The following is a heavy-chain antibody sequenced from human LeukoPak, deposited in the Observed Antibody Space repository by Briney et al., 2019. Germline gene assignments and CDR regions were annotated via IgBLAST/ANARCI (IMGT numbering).Heavy chain of an antibody. CDR2: INHSGST. CDR3: VRGPYGASISKWFDP. D-gene: IGHD4/OR15-4a*01. V-gene: IGHV4-34*01. J-gene: IGHJ5*02. Sequence: SETLSLTCAVYGGSFSGYYWSWIRQPPGKGLEWIGEINHSGSTNYNPPLKSRVTISVDTSKNQFSLQLRSVTTADTAVYYCVRGPYGASISKWFDPWGQGTQVIVSP. CDR1: GGSFSGYY.